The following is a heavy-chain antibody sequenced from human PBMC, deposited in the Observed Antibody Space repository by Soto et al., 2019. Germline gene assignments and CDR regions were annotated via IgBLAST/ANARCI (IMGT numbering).Heavy chain of an antibody. V-gene: IGHV1-18*04. CDR2: ISAYNGNT. CDR3: ARDHGIAARLYYYYGMDV. D-gene: IGHD6-6*01. J-gene: IGHJ6*02. Sequence: ASVKVTCKASGYTFTSYGISWVRQAPGQGLEWMGWISAYNGNTNYAQKLQGRVTMTTDTSTSTAYMELRSLRSDDTAVYYCARDHGIAARLYYYYGMDVWGQGTTVTVSS. CDR1: GYTFTSYG.